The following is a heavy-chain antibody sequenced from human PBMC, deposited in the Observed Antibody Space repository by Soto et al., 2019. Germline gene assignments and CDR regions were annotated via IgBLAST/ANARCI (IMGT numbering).Heavy chain of an antibody. Sequence: EVQLVQSGAEVKKPGESLKISCKASGYSFTTYWIGWVRQMPGKGLEWMGIIYPRDSKTIYSPSFQGQVTFSADKSISTAYLQWSSLKASDTAIYFCARRGDGSSDSPWFDPWGPGSLVPVSS. CDR3: ARRGDGSSDSPWFDP. J-gene: IGHJ5*02. CDR2: IYPRDSKT. CDR1: GYSFTTYW. V-gene: IGHV5-51*01. D-gene: IGHD3-10*01.